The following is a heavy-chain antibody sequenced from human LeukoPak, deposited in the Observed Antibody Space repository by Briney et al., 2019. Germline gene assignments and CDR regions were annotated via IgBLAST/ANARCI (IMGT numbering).Heavy chain of an antibody. D-gene: IGHD2-2*02. V-gene: IGHV4-4*02. Sequence: TGGSLRLSCAASGFTFSRCAMNWVRQSPGKGLEWIGEIYHNGTPNYSPSLKSRVTISADTFKNHFSLKLTSVTAADTAVYYCATAPIPRGEGGKHNHYGTVSWGQRTTVIVSS. CDR2: IYHNGTP. J-gene: IGHJ6*02. CDR3: ATAPIPRGEGGKHNHYGTVS. CDR1: GFTFSRCAM.